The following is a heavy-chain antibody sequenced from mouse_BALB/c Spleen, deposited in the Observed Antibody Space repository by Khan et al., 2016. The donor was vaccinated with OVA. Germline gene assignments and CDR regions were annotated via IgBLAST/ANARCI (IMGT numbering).Heavy chain of an antibody. V-gene: IGHV5-15*02. J-gene: IGHJ3*01. CDR3: ARGGFAY. CDR2: ISSVAYSI. CDR1: GFTFINYG. Sequence: EVELVESGGGLVQPGGSRKLSCAASGFTFINYGMAWVRQIPGKGPEWFAFISSVAYSIYYADTVTGRFTFSRENAKNTLSLEMSRLRSDDTAMYYCARGGFAYWGQGTLVTVSA.